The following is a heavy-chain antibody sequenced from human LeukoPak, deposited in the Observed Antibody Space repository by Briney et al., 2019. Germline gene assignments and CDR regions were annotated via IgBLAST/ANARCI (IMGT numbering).Heavy chain of an antibody. CDR2: IYTSGST. Sequence: SETLSLTCTVSGDSISSGSYYWSWIRQPAGKGLEWIGRIYTSGSTNYNPSLKSRVTISVDTSKNQFSLKLSSVTAADTAVYYCARGVVPAAFEARAFDIWGQGTMVTVSS. V-gene: IGHV4-61*02. D-gene: IGHD2-2*01. J-gene: IGHJ3*02. CDR3: ARGVVPAAFEARAFDI. CDR1: GDSISSGSYY.